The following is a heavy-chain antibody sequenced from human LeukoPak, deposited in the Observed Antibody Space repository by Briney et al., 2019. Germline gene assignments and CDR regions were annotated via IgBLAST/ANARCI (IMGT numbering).Heavy chain of an antibody. CDR3: ARAPTGGYYYYYMDV. Sequence: ASVKVSCKASGYTFTSYDINWVRQATGQGLEWMGWMNPNSGNTGYAQKFQGRVTMTRDTSTSTVYMELSSLRSEDTAVYYCARAPTGGYYYYYMDVWGKGTTVTVSS. CDR1: GYTFTSYD. J-gene: IGHJ6*03. D-gene: IGHD4-17*01. V-gene: IGHV1-8*01. CDR2: MNPNSGNT.